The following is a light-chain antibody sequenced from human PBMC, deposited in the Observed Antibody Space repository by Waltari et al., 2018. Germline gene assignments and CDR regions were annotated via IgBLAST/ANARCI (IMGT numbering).Light chain of an antibody. Sequence: QSVLTQPPSVSGAPGQRVTISCTGSSSNIGAGYDVNWYQQLPGKAPKLPIHGNSNRPSGVPDRISGSKSGTSASLAITGLQAEDEADYYCQSYDSSLGGSVFGGGTKLTVL. CDR2: GNS. CDR3: QSYDSSLGGSV. J-gene: IGLJ2*01. V-gene: IGLV1-40*01. CDR1: SSNIGAGYD.